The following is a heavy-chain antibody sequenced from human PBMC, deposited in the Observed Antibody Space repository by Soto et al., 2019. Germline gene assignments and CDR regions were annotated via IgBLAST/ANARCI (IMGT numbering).Heavy chain of an antibody. J-gene: IGHJ2*01. CDR3: ARSPPTDWYFDF. V-gene: IGHV3-33*01. CDR2: IWYDGSNS. CDR1: GFTFSRYA. Sequence: QVQLVESGGGVVQPGRSLSLSCAASGFTFSRYAMHWVRQAPGKGLEWVAAIWYDGSNSYYADSVKGRFTISRDDSKNTLYLQMSSLTAEDAAVYYCARSPPTDWYFDFWGRGTLVTVSS.